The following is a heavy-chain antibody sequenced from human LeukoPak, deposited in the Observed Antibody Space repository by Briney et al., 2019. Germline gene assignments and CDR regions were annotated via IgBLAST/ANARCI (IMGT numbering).Heavy chain of an antibody. D-gene: IGHD2-15*01. Sequence: SETLSLTCTVSGGSISNYYCSWIRQPPGKGLEWIGYIYYTGTTYYNPSLKSRVTISVDTSKNQFSLRLSSVTAADTAAYYCARHISGGATLDWGQGTLVTVSS. CDR1: GGSISNYY. V-gene: IGHV4-59*08. J-gene: IGHJ4*02. CDR2: IYYTGTT. CDR3: ARHISGGATLD.